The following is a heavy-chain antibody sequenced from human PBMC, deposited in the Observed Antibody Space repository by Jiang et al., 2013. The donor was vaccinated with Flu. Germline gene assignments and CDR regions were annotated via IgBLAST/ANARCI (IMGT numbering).Heavy chain of an antibody. V-gene: IGHV3-23*04. Sequence: VQLVESGGGLVQPGGSMRLSCAASGFSFSTYAMTWVRQAPGKGLEWVSVVSGSGVSTHYAGSVKGRFTISRDNAKNTLYLQMNSLRAEDTAVYYCAKYGGYTFGHGYGMDVWG. CDR3: AKYGGYTFGHGYGMDV. CDR2: VSGSGVST. CDR1: GFSFSTYA. J-gene: IGHJ6*01. D-gene: IGHD4/OR15-4a*01.